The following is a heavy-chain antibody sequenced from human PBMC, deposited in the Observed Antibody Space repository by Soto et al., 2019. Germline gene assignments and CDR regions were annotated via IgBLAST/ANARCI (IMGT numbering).Heavy chain of an antibody. J-gene: IGHJ4*02. Sequence: EVQLVESGGGLVQPGGSLRLSCAASGFTFSSYWMSWVRQAPGKGLEWVANIKQDGSEKYYVDSVKGRFTISRDNAKNSLYLQMNSLRAEDTAVYYCATWVVSGYSSGWYDYWGQGTLVTVSS. CDR3: ATWVVSGYSSGWYDY. CDR2: IKQDGSEK. V-gene: IGHV3-7*01. D-gene: IGHD6-19*01. CDR1: GFTFSSYW.